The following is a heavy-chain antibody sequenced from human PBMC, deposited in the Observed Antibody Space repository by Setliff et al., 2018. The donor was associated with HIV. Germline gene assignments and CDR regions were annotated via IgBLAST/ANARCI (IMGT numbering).Heavy chain of an antibody. Sequence: GGSLRLSCAASGFFFHTYWMSWVRQAPGKGLEWVANIKQDGSEKNYMDSVKGRFTISRDNSKSMLYLQMNSLRVEDTAMYYCARNPQGSYWVTRYGMDVWGRGTTVTVSS. CDR1: GFFFHTYW. V-gene: IGHV3-7*02. D-gene: IGHD3-10*01. J-gene: IGHJ6*02. CDR2: IKQDGSEK. CDR3: ARNPQGSYWVTRYGMDV.